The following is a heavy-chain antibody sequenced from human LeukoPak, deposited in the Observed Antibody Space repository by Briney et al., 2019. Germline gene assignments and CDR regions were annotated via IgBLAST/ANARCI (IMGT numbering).Heavy chain of an antibody. J-gene: IGHJ4*02. V-gene: IGHV3-30*18. Sequence: GRSLRLSCAASGFTFSSYGTHWVRRAPGKGLEWVAVISYDGSNKYYADSVKGRFTISRDNSKNTLYLQMNSLRAEDTAVYYCAKDPVDYWGQGTLVTVSS. CDR2: ISYDGSNK. CDR3: AKDPVDY. CDR1: GFTFSSYG.